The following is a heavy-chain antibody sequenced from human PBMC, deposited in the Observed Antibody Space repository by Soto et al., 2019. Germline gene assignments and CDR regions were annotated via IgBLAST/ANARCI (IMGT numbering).Heavy chain of an antibody. CDR1: GYTFTGYY. CDR3: ARGWGYNGAWFDP. V-gene: IGHV1-2*04. D-gene: IGHD1-20*01. CDR2: INPNSGGT. Sequence: ASVKVSCKASGYTFTGYYMHWVRQAPGQGLEWMGWINPNSGGTNYAQKFQGWVTMTRDTSISTAYMELSRLRSDDTAVYYCARGWGYNGAWFDPWGQGTLVTVSS. J-gene: IGHJ5*02.